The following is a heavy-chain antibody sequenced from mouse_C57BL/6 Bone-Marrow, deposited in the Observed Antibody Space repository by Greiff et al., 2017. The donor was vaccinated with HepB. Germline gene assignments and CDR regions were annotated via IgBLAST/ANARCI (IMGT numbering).Heavy chain of an antibody. CDR3: ARELYYGSSYDAMDY. J-gene: IGHJ4*01. Sequence: EVKLMESGGGLVKPGGSLKLSCAASGFTFSSYAMSWVRQTPEKRLEWVATISDGGSYTYYPDNVKGRFTISRDNAKNNLYLQMSHLKSEDTAMYYCARELYYGSSYDAMDYWGQGTSVTVSS. CDR1: GFTFSSYA. D-gene: IGHD1-1*01. CDR2: ISDGGSYT. V-gene: IGHV5-4*01.